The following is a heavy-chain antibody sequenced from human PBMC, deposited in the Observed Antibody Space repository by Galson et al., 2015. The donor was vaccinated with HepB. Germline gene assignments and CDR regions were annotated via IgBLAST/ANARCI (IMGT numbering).Heavy chain of an antibody. V-gene: IGHV4-34*01. CDR2: INHSGST. CDR3: ARVGSCDSPTDTFDI. D-gene: IGHD2-21*02. J-gene: IGHJ3*02. CDR1: GGSFNGYY. Sequence: TLSLTCTVSGGSFNGYYWSWTRQPPGMGLVWIGEINHSGSTNYNPSLKSRVTTSVDTSKNQFSLKLSSVTAADTAVYYCARVGSCDSPTDTFDIWSQGTMVTVSS.